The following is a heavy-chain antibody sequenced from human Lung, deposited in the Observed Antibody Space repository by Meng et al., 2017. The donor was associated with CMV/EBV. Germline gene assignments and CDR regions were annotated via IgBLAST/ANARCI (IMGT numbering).Heavy chain of an antibody. D-gene: IGHD1-26*01. CDR2: ITYDGNSH. V-gene: IGHV3-30-3*01. CDR1: GFTVSSNY. Sequence: GGSLRLSCAASGFTVSSNYMSWVRQAPGKGLEWVALITYDGNSHYYADSVKGRFTVSRDNLQMNSLRPEDTAIYYCARGLVGASGVFWGQGTLGTVSS. J-gene: IGHJ4*02. CDR3: ARGLVGASGVF.